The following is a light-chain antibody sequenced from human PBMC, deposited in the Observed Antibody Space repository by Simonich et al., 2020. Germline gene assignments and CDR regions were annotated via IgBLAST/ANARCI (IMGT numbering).Light chain of an antibody. J-gene: IGLJ3*02. CDR2: DVS. Sequence: QSALTQPASVSGSPGQSITLSCTGPSSDVGGYNYVSWYQQHPVKAPKLLIYDVSKRPSGVSNRFSGSKSGNTASLTISGLQAEDEADYYCSSYTSSSTFVFGGGTKLTVL. CDR3: SSYTSSSTFV. V-gene: IGLV2-14*01. CDR1: SSDVGGYNY.